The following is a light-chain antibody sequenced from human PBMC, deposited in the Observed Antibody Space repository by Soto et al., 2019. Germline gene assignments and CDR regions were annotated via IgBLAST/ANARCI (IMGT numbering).Light chain of an antibody. CDR2: EVN. CDR3: CSYVGSSILM. CDR1: SSDVGSYNL. Sequence: QSALTQPASVSGSPGQSITISCSGTSSDVGSYNLVSWYQQLPGKAPKLIIYEVNERPSGISDRFSGSKSGNTASLAISGLQGEDEADYYCCSYVGSSILMFGVWTKLTVL. J-gene: IGLJ3*02. V-gene: IGLV2-23*02.